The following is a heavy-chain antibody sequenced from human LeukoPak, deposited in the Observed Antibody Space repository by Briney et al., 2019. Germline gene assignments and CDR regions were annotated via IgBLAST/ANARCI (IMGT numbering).Heavy chain of an antibody. D-gene: IGHD1-26*01. Sequence: SETLSLTCTVSGGSISISNWWSWVRQPPGKGLEWIGEIYHSGSTNYNPSLKSRVTISVDTSKNQFSLKLSSVTAADTAVYYCARRRRNYSGSYYWFDPWGQGTLVTVSS. J-gene: IGHJ5*02. CDR2: IYHSGST. CDR1: GGSISISNW. V-gene: IGHV4-4*02. CDR3: ARRRRNYSGSYYWFDP.